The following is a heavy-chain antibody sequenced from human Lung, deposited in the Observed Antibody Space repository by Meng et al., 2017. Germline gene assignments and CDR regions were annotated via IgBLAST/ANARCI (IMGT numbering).Heavy chain of an antibody. J-gene: IGHJ2*01. Sequence: QVQLQESGPGPVNPSKTLSLPCTFSGGSINRSNYYWSWIRQPPGKGLEWSGHIYNSGSTYYNPSLKSRITISVDTSKNQFSLKLSSVTAADTAVYYCARGQKGYFDLWGRGTLVTVSS. CDR2: IYNSGST. CDR3: ARGQKGYFDL. CDR1: GGSINRSNYY. V-gene: IGHV4-30-4*01.